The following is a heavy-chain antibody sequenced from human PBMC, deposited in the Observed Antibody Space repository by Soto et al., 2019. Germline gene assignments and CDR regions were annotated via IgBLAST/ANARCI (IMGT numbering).Heavy chain of an antibody. Sequence: QVQLVESGGGVVQPGRSLRLSCAASGFTFSTYPMHWVRQAPGKGLEWVALISFDGNNKYYTDSVKGRFTISRDNSMNTLYLQMNSLSPGDTAVYYCARERSSGYYPHYNMDVWGQGTTVTVSS. D-gene: IGHD3-22*01. V-gene: IGHV3-30-3*01. CDR3: ARERSSGYYPHYNMDV. CDR2: ISFDGNNK. J-gene: IGHJ6*02. CDR1: GFTFSTYP.